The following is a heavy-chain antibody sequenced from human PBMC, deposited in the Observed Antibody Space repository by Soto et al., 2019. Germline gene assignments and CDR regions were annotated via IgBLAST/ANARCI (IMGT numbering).Heavy chain of an antibody. Sequence: EVQLVESGGGLVQPGGSLKLSCAASGFTFSGSAMHWVRQASGKGLEWVGRIRSKANSYATAYAASVKGRFTISRDDSKNTAYLQMNSLKTEDTAVYYCTNPLLYYGMDVWGQGTTVTVSS. V-gene: IGHV3-73*02. J-gene: IGHJ6*02. D-gene: IGHD2-21*02. CDR2: IRSKANSYAT. CDR3: TNPLLYYGMDV. CDR1: GFTFSGSA.